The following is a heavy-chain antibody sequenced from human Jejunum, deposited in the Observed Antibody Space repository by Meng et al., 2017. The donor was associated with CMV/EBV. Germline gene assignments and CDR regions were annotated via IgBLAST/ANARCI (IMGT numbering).Heavy chain of an antibody. V-gene: IGHV3-66*01. CDR2: IYSGGTT. D-gene: IGHD5-18*01. CDR3: VRNLGYTYGLVS. CDR1: GFSVSSNY. Sequence: VQLVGSGGGWVQAGQSLRLSCAASGFSVSSNYMSWVRQAPGKGLEWVTLIYSGGTTFYADSVKGRFTISRDNSKNVLYLQMNSVSAEDTALYRCVRNLGYTYGLVSWGQGTLVTVSS. J-gene: IGHJ5*02.